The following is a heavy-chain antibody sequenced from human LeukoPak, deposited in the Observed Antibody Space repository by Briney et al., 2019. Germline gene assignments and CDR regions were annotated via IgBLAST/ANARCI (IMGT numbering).Heavy chain of an antibody. Sequence: GASVKVSCKASGYTFTSYAMNWVRQAPGQGLEWMGWINTNTGNPTYAQGFTGRFVFSLDTSVSTAYLQISSLKAEDTAVYYCARARGVYCSSTSCYPRTYNWFDPWGQGTLVTVSS. CDR3: ARARGVYCSSTSCYPRTYNWFDP. CDR2: INTNTGNP. D-gene: IGHD2-2*01. V-gene: IGHV7-4-1*02. J-gene: IGHJ5*02. CDR1: GYTFTSYA.